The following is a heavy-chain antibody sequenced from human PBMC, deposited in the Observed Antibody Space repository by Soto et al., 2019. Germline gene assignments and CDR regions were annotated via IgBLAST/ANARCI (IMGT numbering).Heavy chain of an antibody. CDR1: GYPFSDNQ. D-gene: IGHD4-4*01. Sequence: GASVKVSCKASGYPFSDNQIHCLRRAPGQGLEWMGRINPKSDDTNYAQKFQGRVTMTRDTSIDTAYLELTGLTSDDTATYYCARKHSLDYIRWGLDPWGQGTLVTSPQ. V-gene: IGHV1-2*02. J-gene: IGHJ5*02. CDR3: ARKHSLDYIRWGLDP. CDR2: INPKSDDT.